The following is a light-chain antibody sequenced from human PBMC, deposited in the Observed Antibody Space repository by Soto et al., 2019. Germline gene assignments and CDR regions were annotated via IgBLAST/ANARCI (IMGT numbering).Light chain of an antibody. CDR2: DAS. Sequence: DIQLTQSPSSLSASIGDRVAIACRASQSISNWLAWHQQKPGKAPQILIYDASNLESGVPSRFSGFGSETEFTLTINSLQPDDFATYYCQQYKSFPWTFGQGTKVDIK. V-gene: IGKV1-5*01. J-gene: IGKJ1*01. CDR1: QSISNW. CDR3: QQYKSFPWT.